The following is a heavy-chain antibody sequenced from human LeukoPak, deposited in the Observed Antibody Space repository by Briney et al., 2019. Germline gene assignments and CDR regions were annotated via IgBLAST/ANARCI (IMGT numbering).Heavy chain of an antibody. D-gene: IGHD6-19*01. J-gene: IGHJ4*02. CDR3: ARAPTDLLYSSGWNFDY. V-gene: IGHV4-4*07. Sequence: GSLRLSCAASGFTFNDYYMSWLRQPAGKGLEWIGRIYTIGSTNDNPSLKSRVSMSVDTSKNQFALKLSSVTAADTAVYYCARAPTDLLYSSGWNFDYWGQGTLVTVPS. CDR1: GFTFNDYY. CDR2: IYTIGST.